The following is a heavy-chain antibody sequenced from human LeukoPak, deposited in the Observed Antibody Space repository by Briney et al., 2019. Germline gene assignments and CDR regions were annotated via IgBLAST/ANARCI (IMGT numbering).Heavy chain of an antibody. CDR3: ARGSTVAGSAQCDY. Sequence: SETLSLTCAVYGGSFSDYYWTWIRQPPGKGLEWIGEISHSGGTNYNPSLKSRVSILVDTSKNQFSLRVKSVTAADTAVYYCARGSTVAGSAQCDYWGQGTLVTVSS. CDR2: ISHSGGT. J-gene: IGHJ4*02. CDR1: GGSFSDYY. V-gene: IGHV4-34*01. D-gene: IGHD6-19*01.